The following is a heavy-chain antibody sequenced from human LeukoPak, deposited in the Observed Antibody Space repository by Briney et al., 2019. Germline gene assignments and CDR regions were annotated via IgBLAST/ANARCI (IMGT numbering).Heavy chain of an antibody. CDR2: INHSGST. CDR3: ARDLHGYCGGGTCYSGGWFDP. CDR1: GGSFSGYY. V-gene: IGHV4-34*01. J-gene: IGHJ5*02. Sequence: SETLSLTCAVYGGSFSGYYWSWIRQPPGKGLEWIGEINHSGSTNYNPSLKSRVTISVDTSKNQFSLKLSSVTAADTAVYYCARDLHGYCGGGTCYSGGWFDPWGQGTLVTVSS. D-gene: IGHD2-15*01.